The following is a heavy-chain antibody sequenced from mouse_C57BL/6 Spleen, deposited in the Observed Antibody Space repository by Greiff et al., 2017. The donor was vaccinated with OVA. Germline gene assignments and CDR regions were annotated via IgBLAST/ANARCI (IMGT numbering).Heavy chain of an antibody. V-gene: IGHV5-9-1*02. CDR3: TRDRAGFDV. CDR2: ISSGGDYI. CDR1: GFTFSSYA. D-gene: IGHD3-3*01. Sequence: DVKLVESGAGLVKPGGSLKLSCAASGFTFSSYAMSWVRQTPEKRLEWVAYISSGGDYIYYADTVKGRFTISRDNARNTLYLQMSSLKSEDTAMYYCTRDRAGFDVGGTGTTVTVSS. J-gene: IGHJ1*03.